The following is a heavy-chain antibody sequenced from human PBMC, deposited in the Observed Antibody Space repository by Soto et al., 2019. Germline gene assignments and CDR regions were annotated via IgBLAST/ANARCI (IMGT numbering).Heavy chain of an antibody. CDR2: ISAYNGNT. J-gene: IGHJ6*02. D-gene: IGHD3-22*01. Sequence: GASVKVSCKASGYTFTSYGISWVRQAPGQGLEWMGWISAYNGNTNYAQKLQGRVTMTTDTSTSTAYMELRSLRSDDTAVYYCARDRSYYDSSGYITCPQCYYYYGMDVWGQGTTVTVSS. V-gene: IGHV1-18*01. CDR1: GYTFTSYG. CDR3: ARDRSYYDSSGYITCPQCYYYYGMDV.